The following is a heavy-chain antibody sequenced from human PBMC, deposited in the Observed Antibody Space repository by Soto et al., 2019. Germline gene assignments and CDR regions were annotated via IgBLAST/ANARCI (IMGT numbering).Heavy chain of an antibody. D-gene: IGHD6-19*01. Sequence: SETLSLTCTVSGGSIISSSSYWGWVRQPPGRGLEWIGCIYYSGRTYYGPSLKSRVTISVDTSKNQFSLRLSSVTAADTAVYYCARQRPSYTSGRNFDYWGQGTLVTVSS. J-gene: IGHJ4*02. CDR1: GGSIISSSSY. CDR2: IYYSGRT. V-gene: IGHV4-39*01. CDR3: ARQRPSYTSGRNFDY.